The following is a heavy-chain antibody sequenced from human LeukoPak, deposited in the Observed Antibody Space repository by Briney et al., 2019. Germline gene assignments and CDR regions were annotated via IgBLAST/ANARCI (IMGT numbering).Heavy chain of an antibody. D-gene: IGHD3-3*01. V-gene: IGHV3-23*01. CDR3: SRSRRGFGYFDY. CDR1: GFTFSSYG. Sequence: GGSLRLSCAASGFTFSSYGMNWVRQAPGKGLEWVSGIGPSGSSTYYADSVKGRFTISRDNSKNTMYVQMNSLRAEDTAVYYCSRSRRGFGYFDYWGQGTLVTVSS. J-gene: IGHJ4*02. CDR2: IGPSGSST.